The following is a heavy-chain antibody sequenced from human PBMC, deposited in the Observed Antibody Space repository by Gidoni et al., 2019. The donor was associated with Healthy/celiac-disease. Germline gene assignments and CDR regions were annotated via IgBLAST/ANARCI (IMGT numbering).Heavy chain of an antibody. J-gene: IGHJ4*02. V-gene: IGHV3-21*01. CDR1: GFPVSNYS. CDR3: ARAEKVGATVEDY. D-gene: IGHD1-26*01. Sequence: EVQLVESGGGLVKPGGSLRRSCAAPGFPVSNYSRNWVRQAPGKGLQLVSSISSISSDIYDADSVKSRFTISRDNAKNSLYLQMNSLRAEDTAVYYCARAEKVGATVEDYWGQGTLVTVSS. CDR2: ISSISSDI.